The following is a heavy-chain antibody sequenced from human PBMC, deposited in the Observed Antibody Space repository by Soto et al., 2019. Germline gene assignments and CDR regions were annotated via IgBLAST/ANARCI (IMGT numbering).Heavy chain of an antibody. CDR2: IYPGDSDS. V-gene: IGHV5-51*01. D-gene: IGHD2-2*01. CDR3: AKHEGYCSNTTCSNFDY. CDR1: GFTFTSYW. J-gene: IGHJ4*02. Sequence: GESLKISCKGSGFTFTSYWIAWVRQMPGKGLEWMGIIYPGDSDSSYSPSFQGQVTISADKSINTAYLHWSSLKASDTAIYYCAKHEGYCSNTTCSNFDYWGQGTLVTVSS.